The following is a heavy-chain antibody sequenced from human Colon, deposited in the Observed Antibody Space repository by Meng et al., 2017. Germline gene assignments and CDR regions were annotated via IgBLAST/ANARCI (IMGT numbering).Heavy chain of an antibody. CDR1: GGSVSSAGYQ. D-gene: IGHD1-26*01. CDR3: ARDHMGSLDY. J-gene: IGHJ4*02. CDR2: AST. Sequence: QGQLEGAGPGLVRPSETLSPICSVSGGSVSSAGYQWSWIRQPPGKGLEWIGYASTNYNPSLKSRVTISVDTSKNQFSLRLTSVTAADTAVYYCARDHMGSLDYWGQGILVTVSS. V-gene: IGHV4-61*08.